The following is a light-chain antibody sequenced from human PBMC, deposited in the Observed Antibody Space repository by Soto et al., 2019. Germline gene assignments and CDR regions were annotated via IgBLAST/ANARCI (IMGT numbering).Light chain of an antibody. CDR1: QSVSSSY. Sequence: EIVLTQSPGTLSLSPGERATLSCRASQSVSSSYLAWYQQRPGQAPRLLIYAASSRATGIPDRFSGSGSGTDFNFTISRLDPEDIAAYYCQQYTRTPLTFGGGTKVDIK. CDR2: AAS. CDR3: QQYTRTPLT. V-gene: IGKV3-20*01. J-gene: IGKJ4*01.